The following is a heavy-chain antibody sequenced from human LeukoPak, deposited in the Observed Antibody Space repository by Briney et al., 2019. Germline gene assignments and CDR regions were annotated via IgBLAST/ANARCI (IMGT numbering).Heavy chain of an antibody. Sequence: GASVKVSCKASGYTFTNYHISWVRQAPGQGLEWMGWISAYNGNTNYAQKLQGRVTMTTDTSTSTAYMELRSLRSDDTAVYYCARASGGIMGGSGYYSGSAYWGQGTLVTVSS. D-gene: IGHD3-22*01. CDR2: ISAYNGNT. V-gene: IGHV1-18*01. J-gene: IGHJ4*02. CDR1: GYTFTNYH. CDR3: ARASGGIMGGSGYYSGSAY.